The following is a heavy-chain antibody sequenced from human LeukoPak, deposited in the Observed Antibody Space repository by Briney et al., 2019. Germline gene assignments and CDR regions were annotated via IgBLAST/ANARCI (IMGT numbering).Heavy chain of an antibody. Sequence: PGGSLRLSCVVSGFTFSAYSMNWVRQAPGKGLEWVSSISFNSDYIYYADSVKGRFTISRDDAKNSPYLQMNSLRAEDTAVYYCARYPLSSSWYFFDYWGQGTLVTVSS. CDR2: ISFNSDYI. D-gene: IGHD6-13*01. J-gene: IGHJ4*02. CDR3: ARYPLSSSWYFFDY. V-gene: IGHV3-21*01. CDR1: GFTFSAYS.